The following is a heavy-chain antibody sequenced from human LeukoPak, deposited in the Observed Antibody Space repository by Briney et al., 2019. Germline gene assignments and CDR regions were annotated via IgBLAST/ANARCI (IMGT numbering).Heavy chain of an antibody. CDR3: AKARGMVRGAIDY. J-gene: IGHJ4*02. D-gene: IGHD3-10*01. CDR2: FSGSGGST. CDR1: GFTFSSYA. V-gene: IGHV3-23*01. Sequence: GGSLRLSCAASGFTFSSYAMSWVRQAPGKGLEWVSAFSGSGGSTYYADSVKGRFTISRDNSKNTLYLQMNSLRAEDTAVYYCAKARGMVRGAIDYWGQGTLVTVSS.